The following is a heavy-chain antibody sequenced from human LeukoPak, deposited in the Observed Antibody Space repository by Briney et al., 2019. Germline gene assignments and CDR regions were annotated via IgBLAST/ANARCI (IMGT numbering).Heavy chain of an antibody. V-gene: IGHV4-39*07. J-gene: IGHJ4*02. CDR3: AKLNYGH. CDR1: GGSISSSSYY. D-gene: IGHD4-11*01. Sequence: SETLSLTCTVSGGSISSSSYYWGWIRQPPGKGLEWIGEINHSGSTNYNPSLKSRVVISVDTSKNQFSLKLSSVTAADTAVYYCAKLNYGHWGQGTLVTVSS. CDR2: INHSGST.